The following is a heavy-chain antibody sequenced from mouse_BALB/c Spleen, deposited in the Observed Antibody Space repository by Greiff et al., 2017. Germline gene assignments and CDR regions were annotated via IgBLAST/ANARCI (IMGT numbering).Heavy chain of an antibody. Sequence: VQLKESGAELVRPGTSVKISCKASGYTFTNYWLGWVKQRPGHGLEWIGDIYPGGGYTNYNEKFKGKATLTADTSSSTAYMQLSSLTSEDSAVYFCARSAYYGNQYYFDYWGQGTTLTVSS. CDR1: GYTFTNYW. CDR3: ARSAYYGNQYYFDY. CDR2: IYPGGGYT. D-gene: IGHD2-10*01. V-gene: IGHV1-63*02. J-gene: IGHJ2*01.